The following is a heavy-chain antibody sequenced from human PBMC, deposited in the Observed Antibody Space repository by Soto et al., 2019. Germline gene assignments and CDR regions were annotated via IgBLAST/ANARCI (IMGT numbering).Heavy chain of an antibody. V-gene: IGHV3-30*18. CDR1: GFTFNTYG. Sequence: VGSLRLSCAASGFTFNTYGMHWVRQAPGKGLEWVAVISYDGSEKYYVDSVKGRFTISKDNSKNALYLQMNSLRPEDTAVYYCAKSPNFYCSSPNCYKYYFDHWGQGTRVTVSS. D-gene: IGHD2-2*02. CDR3: AKSPNFYCSSPNCYKYYFDH. J-gene: IGHJ4*02. CDR2: ISYDGSEK.